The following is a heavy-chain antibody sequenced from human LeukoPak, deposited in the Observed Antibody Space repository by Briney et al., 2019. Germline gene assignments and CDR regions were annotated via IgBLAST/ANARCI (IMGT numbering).Heavy chain of an antibody. CDR2: INPSGGST. Sequence: ASVKVSCKASGYTFTSYYMHWVRQAPGQGLEWMGIINPSGGSTSYAQKFQGRVTMTRDTSTSTVYMELSSLRSEDTAVYYCARPALSSCGGDCYSLDYWGQGTLVTVSS. CDR1: GYTFTSYY. D-gene: IGHD2-21*01. J-gene: IGHJ4*02. CDR3: ARPALSSCGGDCYSLDY. V-gene: IGHV1-46*01.